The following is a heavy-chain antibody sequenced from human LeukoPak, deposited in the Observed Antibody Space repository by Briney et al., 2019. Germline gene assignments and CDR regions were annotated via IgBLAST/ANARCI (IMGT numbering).Heavy chain of an antibody. D-gene: IGHD3-3*01. J-gene: IGHJ4*02. CDR1: GYTFTGYY. CDR2: INPNSGGT. Sequence: ASVKVSCKASGYTFTGYYMHWVRQAPGQGPEWMGWINPNSGGTNYAQKFQGRVTMTRDTSISTAYMELSRLRSDDTAVYYCASAVLRFLEWFPFDYWGQGTLVTVSS. CDR3: ASAVLRFLEWFPFDY. V-gene: IGHV1-2*02.